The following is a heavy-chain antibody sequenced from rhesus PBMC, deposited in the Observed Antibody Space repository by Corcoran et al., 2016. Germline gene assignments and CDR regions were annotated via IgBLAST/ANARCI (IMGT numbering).Heavy chain of an antibody. D-gene: IGHD5-42*01. V-gene: IGHV1-156D*01. CDR2: CDPVYGEI. CDR3: AASRGYSGYSYFDY. J-gene: IGHJ4*01. CDR1: GYTFTELS. Sequence: EVQLVQSGAEVKKPGASVKVSCKVSGYTFTELSMHWVRPAPGKGREWKGGCDPVYGEIIHAEKFHDRDTMTEDTSTDTSYMELGSLRSEDTAVYYCAASRGYSGYSYFDYWGQGVLVTVSS.